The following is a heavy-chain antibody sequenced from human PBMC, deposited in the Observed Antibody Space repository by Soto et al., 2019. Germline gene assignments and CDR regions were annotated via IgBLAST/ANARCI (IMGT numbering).Heavy chain of an antibody. D-gene: IGHD3-16*01. J-gene: IGHJ6*03. Sequence: GASVKVSCKVSGYNLNELSMHWVRQAPGKGLEWMGGFDPDDGETIHAQNFQGRVTMTEDTSTDTAHMELSGLRSEDTAVYYCATSSYSTNKRYVRDYYYYMDVWGKGTTVTVSS. CDR3: ATSSYSTNKRYVRDYYYYMDV. V-gene: IGHV1-24*01. CDR1: GYNLNELS. CDR2: FDPDDGET.